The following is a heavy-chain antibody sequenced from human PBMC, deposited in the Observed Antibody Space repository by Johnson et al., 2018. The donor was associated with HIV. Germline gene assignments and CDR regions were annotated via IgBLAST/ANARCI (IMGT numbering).Heavy chain of an antibody. CDR3: ARPTKPGDDFDM. CDR2: LYSGGST. D-gene: IGHD1-14*01. V-gene: IGHV3-53*01. J-gene: IGHJ3*02. Sequence: VQLVESGGGLIQPGGSLRLSCAASGFTVSSNYMSWVRQAPGKGLEWVSVLYSGGSTYYADSVKGRFTISRDNSKNSLYLQMNSLRAEDTAVYYCARPTKPGDDFDMWGQGTMVTVSS. CDR1: GFTVSSNY.